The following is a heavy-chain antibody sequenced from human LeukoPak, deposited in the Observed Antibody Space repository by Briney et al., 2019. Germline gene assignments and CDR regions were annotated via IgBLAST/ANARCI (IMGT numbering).Heavy chain of an antibody. J-gene: IGHJ4*02. V-gene: IGHV4-39*07. CDR1: GGSISSSSYY. D-gene: IGHD3-9*01. CDR2: INHSGST. CDR3: ARGRALRYFDWPLDYFDY. Sequence: SETLSLTCTVSGGSISSSSYYWGWIRQPPGKGLEWIGEINHSGSTNYNPSLKSRVTISVDTSKNQFSLKLSSVTAADTAVYYCARGRALRYFDWPLDYFDYWGQGTLVTVSS.